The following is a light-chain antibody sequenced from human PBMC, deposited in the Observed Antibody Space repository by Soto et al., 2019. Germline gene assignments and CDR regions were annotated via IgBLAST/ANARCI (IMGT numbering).Light chain of an antibody. CDR1: QTINNW. Sequence: DIQMTQSPSTLSASVGDRVTITCRASQTINNWLAWYQQKPGKAPKVLIYETSTLQGGVPSRFSGSGSGTEFTLTISSLQTDDFAYYYCQQYYSYSSLTFGGGTKVEIK. V-gene: IGKV1-5*03. CDR2: ETS. CDR3: QQYYSYSSLT. J-gene: IGKJ4*01.